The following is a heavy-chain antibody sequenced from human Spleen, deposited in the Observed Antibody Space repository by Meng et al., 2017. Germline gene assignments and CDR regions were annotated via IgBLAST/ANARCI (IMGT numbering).Heavy chain of an antibody. Sequence: GESLKISCAASGFTFSSYGMSWVRQAPGKGLEWVAVIWYDGSNKYYADSVKGRFTISRDNSKNTLYLQMNSLRAEDTAVYYCARDGLIAVAPHAYYYGMDVWGQGTTVTVSS. D-gene: IGHD6-19*01. V-gene: IGHV3-33*08. CDR3: ARDGLIAVAPHAYYYGMDV. J-gene: IGHJ6*02. CDR1: GFTFSSYG. CDR2: IWYDGSNK.